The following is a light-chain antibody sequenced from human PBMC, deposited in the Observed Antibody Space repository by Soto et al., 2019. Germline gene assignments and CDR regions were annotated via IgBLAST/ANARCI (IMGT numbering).Light chain of an antibody. CDR3: QVRTNWSIA. J-gene: IGKJ5*01. CDR1: QSVSSY. Sequence: EFELTQSPATLSLSPGEMATLSCRASQSVSSYLAWYQQKPGQAPRLLIYDASNRATGIPARFSGTGSGTDFTLTINNLEPEDFAVYYCQVRTNWSIAFGRGTRLEIK. CDR2: DAS. V-gene: IGKV3-11*01.